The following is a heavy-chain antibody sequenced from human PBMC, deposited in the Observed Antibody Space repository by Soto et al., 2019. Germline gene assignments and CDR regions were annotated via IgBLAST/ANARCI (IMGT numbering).Heavy chain of an antibody. J-gene: IGHJ4*02. Sequence: GGSLRLSCAASGFTFSSYGMHWVRQAPGKGLEWVAVIWYDGSNKYYADSVKGRFTISRDNSKNTLYLQMNSLRAEDTAVYYCARAGVLRYFDWLSLNRDLFDYWGQGTLVTVSS. V-gene: IGHV3-33*01. CDR2: IWYDGSNK. CDR3: ARAGVLRYFDWLSLNRDLFDY. D-gene: IGHD3-9*01. CDR1: GFTFSSYG.